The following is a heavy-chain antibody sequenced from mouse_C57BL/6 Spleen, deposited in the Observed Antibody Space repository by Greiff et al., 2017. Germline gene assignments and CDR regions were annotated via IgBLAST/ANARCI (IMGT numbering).Heavy chain of an antibody. V-gene: IGHV1-76*01. CDR3: ARSGSYRYFDV. CDR2: IYPGSGNT. Sequence: QVQLQQSGAELVRPGASVKLSCKASGYTFTDYSINWVKQRPGQGLEWIARIYPGSGNTYYNEKFKGKATLTAEKSSSTAYLQLSSLTSEDSAVYYCARSGSYRYFDVWGTGTTVTVSS. CDR1: GYTFTDYS. D-gene: IGHD1-3*01. J-gene: IGHJ1*03.